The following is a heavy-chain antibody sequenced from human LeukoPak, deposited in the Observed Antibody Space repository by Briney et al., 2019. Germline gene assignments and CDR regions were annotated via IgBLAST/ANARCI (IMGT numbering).Heavy chain of an antibody. CDR2: ISPTSAYI. Sequence: KPGGSLRLSCAASGFTFSSYSMNWVRQAPGKGLDWVSSISPTSAYIYYQDSVKGRFTISRDDAKNSLYLEMDSLRAEDTAVYYCARTIYYYESTSYFSDAFDVWGQGTMVTVSS. CDR3: ARTIYYYESTSYFSDAFDV. CDR1: GFTFSSYS. D-gene: IGHD3-22*01. V-gene: IGHV3-21*01. J-gene: IGHJ3*01.